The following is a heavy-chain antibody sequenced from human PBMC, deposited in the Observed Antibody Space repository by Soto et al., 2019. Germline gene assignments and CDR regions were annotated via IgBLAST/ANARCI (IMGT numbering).Heavy chain of an antibody. J-gene: IGHJ4*02. CDR1: GFTFISYA. V-gene: IGHV3-23*01. CDR2: ISGSGGST. CDR3: AKGGTKQWPHPPLG. Sequence: DGSLRLSCASSGFTFISYAMSWVRQAPGRGLEWVSAISGSGGSTYYADSVKGRFTISRDNSKNTLYLQMNSLRAEDTAVYYCAKGGTKQWPHPPLGWGQGTLVTVSS. D-gene: IGHD6-19*01.